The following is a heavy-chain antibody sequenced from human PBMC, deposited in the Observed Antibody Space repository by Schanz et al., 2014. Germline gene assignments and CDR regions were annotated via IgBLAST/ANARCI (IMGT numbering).Heavy chain of an antibody. V-gene: IGHV3-30*01. CDR2: IWYDGSNK. J-gene: IGHJ4*02. D-gene: IGHD2-2*01. CDR1: GFTLSSYA. Sequence: QVQLVESGGGVVQPGRSLRLSCAAYGFTLSSYAMHWVRQAPGKGLEWVAFIWYDGSNKYYADSVKGRFTISRDNSKNTLYLHMNTLRSEDTAVYYCAKDSTHIDIVLVPTAIDYWGQGTLVTVSS. CDR3: AKDSTHIDIVLVPTAIDY.